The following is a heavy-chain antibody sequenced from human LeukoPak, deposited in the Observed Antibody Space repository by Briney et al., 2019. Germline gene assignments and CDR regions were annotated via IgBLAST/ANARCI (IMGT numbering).Heavy chain of an antibody. CDR2: ISGSGGST. V-gene: IGHV3-23*01. CDR1: GFTFSNYD. CDR3: ARIRFGESYAPKSYYYYYMDV. J-gene: IGHJ6*03. Sequence: PGGTLRLSCAASGFTFSNYDMSWVRQAPGEGLEWVSAISGSGGSTFNADSVKGRFTIARDNAKDSLYPQMKRLRVEDTAVYYCARIRFGESYAPKSYYYYYMDVWGIGTTVTISS. D-gene: IGHD3-10*01.